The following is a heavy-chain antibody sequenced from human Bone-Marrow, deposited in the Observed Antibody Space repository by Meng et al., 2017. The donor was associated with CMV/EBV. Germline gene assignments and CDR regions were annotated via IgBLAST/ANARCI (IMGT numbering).Heavy chain of an antibody. V-gene: IGHV3-21*01. CDR2: ISSSSSYI. J-gene: IGHJ6*02. Sequence: GESLKISCAASGFTVSSNYMSWVRQAPGKGLEWVSSISSSSSYIYYADSVKGRFTISRDNAKNSLYLQMNSLRAEDTAVYYCARVAGSGWAELLGVRYYGMDVWGQGTTVTVSS. CDR3: ARVAGSGWAELLGVRYYGMDV. D-gene: IGHD6-19*01. CDR1: GFTVSSNY.